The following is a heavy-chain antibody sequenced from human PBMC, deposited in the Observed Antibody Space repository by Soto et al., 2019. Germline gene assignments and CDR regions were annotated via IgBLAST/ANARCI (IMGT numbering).Heavy chain of an antibody. D-gene: IGHD6-13*01. CDR2: INPSGGST. J-gene: IGHJ6*02. Sequence: GASVKVSCKASGYTFTSYYMHWVRQAPGQGLEWMGIINPSGGSTSYAQKFQGRVTMTRDTSTSTVYMELSSLRSEDTAVYYCARDRRSSSWFFKNYYYGTDVWGQGTTVTVSS. CDR3: ARDRRSSSWFFKNYYYGTDV. CDR1: GYTFTSYY. V-gene: IGHV1-46*01.